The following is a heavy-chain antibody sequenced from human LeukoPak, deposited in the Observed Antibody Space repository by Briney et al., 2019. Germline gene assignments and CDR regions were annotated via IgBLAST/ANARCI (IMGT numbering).Heavy chain of an antibody. D-gene: IGHD3-10*01. V-gene: IGHV3-74*01. CDR3: ARVGGLGEFDP. J-gene: IGHJ5*02. Sequence: SGGSLRLSCAASGFTFSSYWMHWVRQAPGKGLVWVSRINSDGGSTSYADSVKGRFTISRDNAKNTLYLQMNSLRAEDTAVYYCARVGGLGEFDPWGQGTLVTVSS. CDR2: INSDGGST. CDR1: GFTFSSYW.